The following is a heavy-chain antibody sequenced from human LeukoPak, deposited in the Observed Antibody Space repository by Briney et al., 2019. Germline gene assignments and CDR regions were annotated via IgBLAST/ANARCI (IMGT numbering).Heavy chain of an antibody. CDR2: IYTSWSP. CDR1: GGSISGYY. J-gene: IGHJ4*02. D-gene: IGHD1-26*01. Sequence: SETLYLTCTVSGGSISGYYWSWIRQPAGKALEWIGRIYTSWSPNYNPSLQSRVTVSLDTSKNQFSLKLSSVTAADTAVYYCARRDGKKGFDSWGQGTLATVSS. CDR3: ARRDGKKGFDS. V-gene: IGHV4-4*07.